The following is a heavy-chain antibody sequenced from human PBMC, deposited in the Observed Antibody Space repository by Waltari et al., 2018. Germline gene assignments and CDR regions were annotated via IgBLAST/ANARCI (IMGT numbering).Heavy chain of an antibody. D-gene: IGHD2-8*01. CDR1: GFTFSTYT. J-gene: IGHJ4*02. V-gene: IGHV3-30*01. Sequence: QVQLVESGGGVVQPGRSLRLSCAASGFTFSTYTMHWVRQAPGKGVEWVAVTSHDESHKSYADSVKGRFTISKDNSKNTLYLQMNSLSTEDTAMYYCARDDRDGLPDYFDFWGQGTLVTVSS. CDR3: ARDDRDGLPDYFDF. CDR2: TSHDESHK.